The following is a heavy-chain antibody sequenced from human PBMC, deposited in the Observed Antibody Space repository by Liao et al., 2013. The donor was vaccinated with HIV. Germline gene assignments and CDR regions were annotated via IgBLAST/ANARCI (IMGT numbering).Heavy chain of an antibody. J-gene: IGHJ6*03. CDR2: INHSGST. V-gene: IGHV4-34*01. Sequence: QVQLQQWGAGLLKPSETLSLTCAVYGGSFSGYYWSWIRQPPGKGLEWIGEINHSGSTNYNPSLKSRVTISVDTSKKQFSLKLSSVTAADTAVYYCARVDFVYYYYMDVWGKGTTVTVSS. CDR1: GGSFSGYY. D-gene: IGHD3-9*01. CDR3: ARVDFVYYYYMDV.